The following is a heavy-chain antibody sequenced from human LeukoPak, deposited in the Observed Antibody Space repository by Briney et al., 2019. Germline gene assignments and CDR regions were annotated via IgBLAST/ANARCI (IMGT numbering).Heavy chain of an antibody. CDR2: ISYDGSNK. V-gene: IGHV3-30-3*01. J-gene: IGHJ6*02. CDR1: GFTFSSYA. Sequence: GGSLRLSCAASGFTFSSYAMHWVRQAPGKGLEWVAVISYDGSNKYYADSVKGRFTTSRDNSKNTLYLQMNSLRAEDTAVYYCARDLRFLEWLPPGGGGMDVWGQGTTVTVSS. CDR3: ARDLRFLEWLPPGGGGMDV. D-gene: IGHD3-3*01.